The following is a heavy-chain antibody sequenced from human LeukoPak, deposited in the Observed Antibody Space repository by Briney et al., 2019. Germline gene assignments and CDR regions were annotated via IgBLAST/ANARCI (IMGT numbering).Heavy chain of an antibody. J-gene: IGHJ4*02. CDR1: GYTFTSYG. Sequence: ASVTVSFTTSGYTFTSYGISWVRQAPGQGLEWMGWISAYNGDTNFAQKVQDRVTMTTDTSTSTAYMELRSLRSDDTAVYFCARDPRVAATRVDYWGQGTLVTVSS. V-gene: IGHV1-18*01. D-gene: IGHD1-26*01. CDR3: ARDPRVAATRVDY. CDR2: ISAYNGDT.